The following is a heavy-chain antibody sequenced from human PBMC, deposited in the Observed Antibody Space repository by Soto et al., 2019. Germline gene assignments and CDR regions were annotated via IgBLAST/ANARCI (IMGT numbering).Heavy chain of an antibody. J-gene: IGHJ4*02. D-gene: IGHD3-16*01. V-gene: IGHV4-59*11. CDR3: AAGGGGIHRPYYFDF. CDR1: GDSIRSHY. CDR2: IYDTETI. Sequence: SETLSLTCTVSGDSIRSHYWSWIRQSPGKGLEWIGYIYDTETISYNPSLNSRVTISVDTSRSQFSLSLNSVTPADTGVYYCAAGGGGIHRPYYFDFCDQGTLVTDSS.